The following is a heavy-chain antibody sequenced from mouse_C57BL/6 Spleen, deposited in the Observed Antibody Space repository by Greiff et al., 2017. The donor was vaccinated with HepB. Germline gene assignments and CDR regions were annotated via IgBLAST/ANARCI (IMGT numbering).Heavy chain of an antibody. D-gene: IGHD1-1*01. Sequence: VQLQQPGAELVRPGSSVKLSCKASGYTFTSYWMHWVKQRPIQGLEWIGNIDPSDSETHYNQKFKDKATLTVDKSSSTAYMQLSSLTSEDSAVYYCARTLIYYGSSYGYFDVWGTGTTVTVSS. CDR2: IDPSDSET. CDR1: GYTFTSYW. CDR3: ARTLIYYGSSYGYFDV. J-gene: IGHJ1*03. V-gene: IGHV1-52*01.